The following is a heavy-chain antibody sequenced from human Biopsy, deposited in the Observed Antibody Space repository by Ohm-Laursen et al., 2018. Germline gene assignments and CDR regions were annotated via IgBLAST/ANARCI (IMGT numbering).Heavy chain of an antibody. Sequence: SLRLSCAASGFSVSSYDMNWVRQAPGTGLEWISYISETSSHIYDADSVRGRFTVARDIAKNSLYLQLNSLRVEDTAVDYCARDASRRAREGGMDVWGQGTTVTVSS. CDR3: ARDASRRAREGGMDV. J-gene: IGHJ6*02. D-gene: IGHD6-6*01. CDR1: GFSVSSYD. V-gene: IGHV3-21*01. CDR2: ISETSSHI.